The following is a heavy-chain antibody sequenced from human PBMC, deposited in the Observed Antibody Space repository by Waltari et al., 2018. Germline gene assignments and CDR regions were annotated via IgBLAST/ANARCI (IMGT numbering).Heavy chain of an antibody. V-gene: IGHV3-74*01. CDR2: VNSGGSGM. D-gene: IGHD3-3*01. J-gene: IGHJ4*02. Sequence: EVQLVESGGGLVQPGGSLRLSCEASGFAFSSYWMPWVRQAPGKGLVLVARVNSGGSGMIYADSVKGRFTISRDNAKNTLHLQMNSLRVEDTAVYYCARVKFLEWLPQPAVLDYWGQGSLVIVSS. CDR3: ARVKFLEWLPQPAVLDY. CDR1: GFAFSSYW.